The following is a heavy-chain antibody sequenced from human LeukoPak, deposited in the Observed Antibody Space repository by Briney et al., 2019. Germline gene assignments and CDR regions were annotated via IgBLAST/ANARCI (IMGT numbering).Heavy chain of an antibody. Sequence: SCKVSGYTPTEVCMHWVRQAPGKGLEWVAVISYDGSNKYYADSVKGRFTISRDNSKNTLYLQMNSLRAEDTAVYYCAKDSSGYYDSSGYSGMDVWGQGTTVTVSS. CDR3: AKDSSGYYDSSGYSGMDV. D-gene: IGHD3-22*01. V-gene: IGHV3-30*18. CDR1: GYTPTEVC. CDR2: ISYDGSNK. J-gene: IGHJ6*02.